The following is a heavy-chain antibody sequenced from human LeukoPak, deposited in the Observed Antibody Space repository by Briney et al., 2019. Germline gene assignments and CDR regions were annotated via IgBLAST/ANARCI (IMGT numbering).Heavy chain of an antibody. D-gene: IGHD5-12*01. Sequence: KPSETLSLTCTVSGGSISNYYWSWIRQPPGKALQWIGYIYHTGSTSYNPSLKSRVIMSVETSQNQFSLKVRSVTAADTAVYYCAREDSGYDYSPFYYWGQGILVTVSS. J-gene: IGHJ4*02. CDR1: GGSISNYY. CDR2: IYHTGST. V-gene: IGHV4-59*01. CDR3: AREDSGYDYSPFYY.